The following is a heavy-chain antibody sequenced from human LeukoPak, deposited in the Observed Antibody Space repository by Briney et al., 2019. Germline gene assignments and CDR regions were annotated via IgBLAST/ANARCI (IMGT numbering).Heavy chain of an antibody. J-gene: IGHJ6*03. D-gene: IGHD6-6*01. V-gene: IGHV3-7*01. Sequence: PGGTLRLSCAASGFTFSRYWMSWVPQAPGKGVEWVANIKQDGSEKYYVDSVKGRFTISRDNAKNSLYLQMNSLRAKDTAVYYCARSIAARPWYYYYYMDVWGKGTTVTVSS. CDR2: IKQDGSEK. CDR1: GFTFSRYW. CDR3: ARSIAARPWYYYYYMDV.